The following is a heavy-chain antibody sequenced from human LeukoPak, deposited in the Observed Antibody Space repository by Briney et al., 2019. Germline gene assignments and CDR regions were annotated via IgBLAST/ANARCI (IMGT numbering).Heavy chain of an antibody. J-gene: IGHJ6*03. V-gene: IGHV1-69*05. CDR3: ARDPGYSYATSPYSYYMDG. D-gene: IGHD5-18*01. CDR2: IVIILGTA. CDR1: GDSFCSNA. Sequence: SENLSCTCSGDSFCSNAFNWGRKGPRPGLELKGGIVIILGTAKYAQKFQGRVPITTDESTSTAYMELSSLRAEDTAVYYCARDPGYSYATSPYSYYMDGWGKGTTVTVSS.